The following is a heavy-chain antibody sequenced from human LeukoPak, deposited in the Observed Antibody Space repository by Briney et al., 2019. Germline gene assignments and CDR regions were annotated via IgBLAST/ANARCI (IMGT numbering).Heavy chain of an antibody. CDR1: GYTFTSYG. CDR3: AREIHFDSSGQRTLHAFDI. D-gene: IGHD3-22*01. V-gene: IGHV1-18*01. CDR2: ISAYNGNT. Sequence: GASVKVSCKASGYTFTSYGISWVRQAPGQGLEWMGWISAYNGNTNYAQKLQGRVTMTTDTSTSTAYMELRSLRSDDTAVYYCAREIHFDSSGQRTLHAFDIWGQGTMVTVSS. J-gene: IGHJ3*02.